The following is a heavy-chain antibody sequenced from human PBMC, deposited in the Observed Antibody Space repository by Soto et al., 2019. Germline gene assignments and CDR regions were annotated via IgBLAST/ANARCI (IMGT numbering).Heavy chain of an antibody. V-gene: IGHV4-39*01. CDR1: GGSISSSSYY. CDR2: IYYSGST. Sequence: QLQLQESGPGLVKPSETLSLTCTVSGGSISSSSYYWGWIRQPPGKGLEWIGSIYYSGSTYYNPSLKSRVTISVDTSKNPFSLKLSSVTAADTAVYYCARRNIVVVPAAITDAFDIWGQGTMVTVSS. D-gene: IGHD2-2*02. J-gene: IGHJ3*02. CDR3: ARRNIVVVPAAITDAFDI.